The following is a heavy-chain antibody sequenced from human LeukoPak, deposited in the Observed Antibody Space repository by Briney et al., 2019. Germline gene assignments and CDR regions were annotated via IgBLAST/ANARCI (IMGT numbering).Heavy chain of an antibody. J-gene: IGHJ4*02. V-gene: IGHV3-23*01. CDR3: AAAVNTGRAEHY. Sequence: GGSLRLSCAASGFTFSSYAMTWVRQAPGKGLEWVSSINNSGTDTYYEDSVKGRFTISRDNSKNSLFLHINSLSAEDTAVYYCAAAVNTGRAEHYWGQGTLVTVSS. D-gene: IGHD4-17*01. CDR2: INNSGTDT. CDR1: GFTFSSYA.